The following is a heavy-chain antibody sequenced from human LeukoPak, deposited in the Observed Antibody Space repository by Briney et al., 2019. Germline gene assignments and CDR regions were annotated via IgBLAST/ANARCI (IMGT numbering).Heavy chain of an antibody. CDR2: ISAYNGNT. J-gene: IGHJ5*02. Sequence: ASVKVSCKASGYTFTSYGISWVRQAPGQGLEWMGWISAYNGNTNYAQKLQGRVTMTTDTSTSTAYMELRSLRSDDTAVYYCARVRPRYNWNDGINWFDPLGQGTLVTVSS. CDR1: GYTFTSYG. D-gene: IGHD1-1*01. V-gene: IGHV1-18*04. CDR3: ARVRPRYNWNDGINWFDP.